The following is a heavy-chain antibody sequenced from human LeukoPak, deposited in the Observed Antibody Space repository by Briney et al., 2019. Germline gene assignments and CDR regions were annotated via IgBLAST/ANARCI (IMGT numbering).Heavy chain of an antibody. CDR3: ARDGSSTDDYYYYYMDV. V-gene: IGHV1-46*01. J-gene: IGHJ6*03. D-gene: IGHD5-12*01. CDR2: INPSGGST. Sequence: GASVKVSCKASGYTFTSYYMHWVRQAPGQGLEWMGIINPSGGSTSYAQKFQGRVTMTRDMSTSTAYMELSSLRSEDTAVYYCARDGSSTDDYYYYYMDVWGKGTTVTISS. CDR1: GYTFTSYY.